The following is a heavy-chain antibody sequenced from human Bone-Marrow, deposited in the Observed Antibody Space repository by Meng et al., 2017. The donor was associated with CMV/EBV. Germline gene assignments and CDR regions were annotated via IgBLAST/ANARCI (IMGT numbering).Heavy chain of an antibody. CDR3: ARDSRGENFWSGYWGVSWFDP. J-gene: IGHJ5*02. V-gene: IGHV4-39*07. D-gene: IGHD3-3*01. CDR2: IYFTGST. CDR1: YY. Sequence: YYWSWIRQPPGKGLEWIGSIYFTGSTYYNPSLKSRVTISVDTSKNQFSLKLNSVTAADTAVYYCARDSRGENFWSGYWGVSWFDPWGQGSLVTVSS.